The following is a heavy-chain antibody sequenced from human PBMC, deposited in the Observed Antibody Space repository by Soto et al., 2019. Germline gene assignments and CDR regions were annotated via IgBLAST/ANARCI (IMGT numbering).Heavy chain of an antibody. D-gene: IGHD3-10*01. V-gene: IGHV1-69*02. CDR2: IIPILDVA. CDR1: GGDFLSYT. CDR3: AQMWFGELWHGMDV. J-gene: IGHJ6*04. Sequence: QLVQSGAEVKKPGSSVKVSCKASGGDFLSYTISWVRQAPGQGPEWMGTIIPILDVAKNAQKFQGRVATTADKATSTVYMELRSLRSDDTAVYYCAQMWFGELWHGMDVWRKGTTITVSS.